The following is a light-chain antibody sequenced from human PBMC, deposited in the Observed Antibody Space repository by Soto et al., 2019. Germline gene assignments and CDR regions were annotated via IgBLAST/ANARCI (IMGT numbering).Light chain of an antibody. V-gene: IGKV3-20*01. CDR2: GAS. Sequence: EIVLTQSPGTLSLSPGERATLSCRASQSVSSSYLAWYQQKPGQAPRLLIYGASSRATGIPDRFSGSGSGKDFTLTSSRLEPEDFAVYYCQQYGSSPLVTFGQGTRLEIK. CDR3: QQYGSSPLVT. CDR1: QSVSSSY. J-gene: IGKJ5*01.